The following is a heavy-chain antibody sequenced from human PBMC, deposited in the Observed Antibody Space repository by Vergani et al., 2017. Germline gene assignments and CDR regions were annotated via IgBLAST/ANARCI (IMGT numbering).Heavy chain of an antibody. CDR2: FYASGSI. CDR3: ARAQPYCSSTSCYNYYYYYYMDV. Sequence: QVQLQESGPGLVKPSQTLSLTCTVSGASFSDGLYYWSWIRQSAGKGLEWIGRFYASGSITYNPSLNSRVTISVDRSKNQFSLKLSSVTAADTAVYYCARAQPYCSSTSCYNYYYYYYMDVWGKGTTVTVSS. J-gene: IGHJ6*03. V-gene: IGHV4-61*02. CDR1: GASFSDGLYY. D-gene: IGHD2-2*01.